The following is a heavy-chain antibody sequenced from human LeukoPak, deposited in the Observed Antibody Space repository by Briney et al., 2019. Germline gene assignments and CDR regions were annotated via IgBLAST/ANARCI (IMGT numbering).Heavy chain of an antibody. D-gene: IGHD6-25*01. CDR3: ARNERRAQKDTYYAYFYYMDV. Sequence: PSETLTLTCTVSNGSKSSHYWSWIRQPPGKGLEWIGLTYSSGYTNYNPSLKSRVTISVDTSRNQFSLKLSSATAADTAVYYCARNERRAQKDTYYAYFYYMDVWGKGSTVTVSS. CDR2: TYSSGYT. V-gene: IGHV4-59*11. J-gene: IGHJ6*03. CDR1: NGSKSSHY.